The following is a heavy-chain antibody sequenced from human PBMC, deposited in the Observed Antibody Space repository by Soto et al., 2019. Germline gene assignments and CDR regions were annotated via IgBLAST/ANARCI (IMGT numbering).Heavy chain of an antibody. V-gene: IGHV2-5*02. CDR3: AHSLRSRILSV. CDR2: IYWDDDK. Sequence: QITLKESGPTLVKPTQTLTLTFTFSGFSRSTSEVGVGWVRQPPGKALEWVALIYWDDDKRYSPSLKSRLTSTKDTSKSQGVLTMTTMDPLDTATYYCAHSLRSRILSVWGRGTTVIVCS. J-gene: IGHJ6*02. D-gene: IGHD2-15*01. CDR1: GFSRSTSEVG.